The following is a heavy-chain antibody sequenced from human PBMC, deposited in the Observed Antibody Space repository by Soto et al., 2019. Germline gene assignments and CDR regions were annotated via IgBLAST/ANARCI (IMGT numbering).Heavy chain of an antibody. CDR3: ARGGLVPGIAVAGPFDY. J-gene: IGHJ4*02. Sequence: GGSLRLSCAASGFTFSSYSMNWVRQAPGKGLEWVSYISSSSSTIYYADSVKGRFTISRDNAKNSLYLQMNSLRAEDTAVYYCARGGLVPGIAVAGPFDYWGQGTLVNVSS. D-gene: IGHD6-19*01. CDR1: GFTFSSYS. CDR2: ISSSSSTI. V-gene: IGHV3-48*01.